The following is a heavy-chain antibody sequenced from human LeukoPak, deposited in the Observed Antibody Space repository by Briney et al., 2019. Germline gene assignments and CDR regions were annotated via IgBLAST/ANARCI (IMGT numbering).Heavy chain of an antibody. CDR2: ISGSGDTT. Sequence: PGGSLRLSCAASGFTFSSYAMSWVRQAPRKGLEWVSSISGSGDTTYYTGSVKGRFTISRDNSKNALYLQMSSLRAEDTAVYYCAKSQRNDQQVVQRIDYWGQGTLVTVSS. D-gene: IGHD2-2*01. V-gene: IGHV3-23*01. CDR1: GFTFSSYA. J-gene: IGHJ4*02. CDR3: AKSQRNDQQVVQRIDY.